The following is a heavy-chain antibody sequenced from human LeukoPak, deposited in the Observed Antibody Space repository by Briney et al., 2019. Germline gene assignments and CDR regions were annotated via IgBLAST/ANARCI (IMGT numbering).Heavy chain of an antibody. V-gene: IGHV3-30*04. CDR1: GFTFSSYA. J-gene: IGHJ4*02. D-gene: IGHD7-27*01. Sequence: GGSLRLSCAASGFTFSSYAMHWVRQAPGKGLEWVAVISYDGSNKYYADSVKGRFTISRDNSKNTLYLQMNSLRAEDTAVYYCASRVGGLGTFDYWGQGTLVTVSS. CDR3: ASRVGGLGTFDY. CDR2: ISYDGSNK.